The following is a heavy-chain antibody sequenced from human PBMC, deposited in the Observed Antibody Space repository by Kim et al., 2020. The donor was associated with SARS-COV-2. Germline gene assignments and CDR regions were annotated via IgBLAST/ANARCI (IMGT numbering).Heavy chain of an antibody. CDR2: ISGSGGST. J-gene: IGHJ3*02. Sequence: GGSLRLSCAASGFTFSSYAMSWVRQAPGKGLEWVSAISGSGGSTYYADSVKGRFTISRDNSKNTLYLQMNSLRAEDTAVYYCAKDEEEWYYGSGGGVPFDIWGQGTMVTVSS. CDR3: AKDEEEWYYGSGGGVPFDI. V-gene: IGHV3-23*01. CDR1: GFTFSSYA. D-gene: IGHD3-10*01.